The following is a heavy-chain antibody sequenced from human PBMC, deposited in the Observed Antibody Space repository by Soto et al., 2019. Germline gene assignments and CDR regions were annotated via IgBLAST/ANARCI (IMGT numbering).Heavy chain of an antibody. CDR3: ARRILLWSVRDAFDI. V-gene: IGHV5-51*03. Sequence: EVQLVQSGAEVKKPGESLKISCKGFGYTYPSYWIGWVRQMPGKGLEWMGIIYPEDSDTRYSPSFQGQVTIPADKSISTAYLQWSSLKASDTAMYYYARRILLWSVRDAFDIWGQGTMVTVSS. CDR1: GYTYPSYW. J-gene: IGHJ3*02. CDR2: IYPEDSDT. D-gene: IGHD3-10*01.